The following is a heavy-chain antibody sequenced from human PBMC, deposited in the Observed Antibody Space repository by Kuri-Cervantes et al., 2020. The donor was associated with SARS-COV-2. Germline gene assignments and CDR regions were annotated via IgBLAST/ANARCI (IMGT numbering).Heavy chain of an antibody. Sequence: GGSLRLSCAAFGFTFSSYAMSWVRQAPGKGLEWVSYISSSGSTIYYADSVKGRFTISRDNAKNSLYLQMNSLRAEDTAVYHCARAPTVTLDYWGQGTLVTVSS. CDR1: GFTFSSYA. CDR3: ARAPTVTLDY. CDR2: ISSSGSTI. D-gene: IGHD4-17*01. V-gene: IGHV3-48*03. J-gene: IGHJ4*02.